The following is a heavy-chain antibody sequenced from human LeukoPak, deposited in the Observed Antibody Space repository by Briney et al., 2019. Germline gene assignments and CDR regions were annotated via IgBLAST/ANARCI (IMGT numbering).Heavy chain of an antibody. CDR3: ARQTGSGLFTLP. CDR1: GYSISSGYY. J-gene: IGHJ4*02. D-gene: IGHD3/OR15-3a*01. Sequence: SETLSLTCTVSGYSISSGYYRGWIRQPPGKGLEWIGSIYYTGNTYYNASLKSRVTISIDTSKNQISLRLTSVTAADTAMYYCARQTGSGLFTLPGGQGTLVTVSS. V-gene: IGHV4-38-2*02. CDR2: IYYTGNT.